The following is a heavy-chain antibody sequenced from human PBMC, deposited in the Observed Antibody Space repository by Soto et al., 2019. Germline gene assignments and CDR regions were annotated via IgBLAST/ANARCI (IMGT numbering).Heavy chain of an antibody. J-gene: IGHJ4*02. Sequence: VQLLESGGGFVQPGGSLRLSCAASGITFSTYAMSWVRRAPGKGLEWVSTIGSNGADKQYADFVKGRFTVSRDSSKSTLSLQMNSLRAEDTAVYYCAKGGATYGLLTHDYWGQGTLVTVSS. CDR2: IGSNGADK. V-gene: IGHV3-23*01. D-gene: IGHD3-9*01. CDR3: AKGGATYGLLTHDY. CDR1: GITFSTYA.